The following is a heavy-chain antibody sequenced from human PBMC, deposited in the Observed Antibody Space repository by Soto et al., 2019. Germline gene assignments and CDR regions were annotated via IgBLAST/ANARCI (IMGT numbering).Heavy chain of an antibody. CDR3: TTLQAMITFGGVIAP. D-gene: IGHD3-16*02. J-gene: IGHJ5*02. CDR1: GFTFSNAW. V-gene: IGHV3-15*01. Sequence: GGSLRLSCAASGFTFSNAWMSWVRQAPGKGLEWVGRIKSKTDGGTTDYAAPVKGRFTISRDDSKNTLYLQMNSLKTEDTAVYYCTTLQAMITFGGVIAPWGQGTTVTVSS. CDR2: IKSKTDGGTT.